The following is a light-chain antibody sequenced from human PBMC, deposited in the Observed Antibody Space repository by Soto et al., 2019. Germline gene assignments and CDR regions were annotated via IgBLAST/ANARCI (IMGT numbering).Light chain of an antibody. CDR2: EAS. V-gene: IGKV1-33*01. CDR1: PAINIY. Sequence: DIQMTQSPSSLSASVGDRVTITCQASPAINIYLNWYHQKLGKAPNLLIYEASNLQKGVPSRFTGGGSGTHFTLTINSLQPEDSGTYYCQQYDNLPVTFGPGTKLDI. J-gene: IGKJ3*01. CDR3: QQYDNLPVT.